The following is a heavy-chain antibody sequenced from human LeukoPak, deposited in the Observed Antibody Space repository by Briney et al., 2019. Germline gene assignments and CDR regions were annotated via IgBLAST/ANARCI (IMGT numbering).Heavy chain of an antibody. J-gene: IGHJ4*02. CDR1: GGSFSGYY. D-gene: IGHD5-12*01. CDR2: INHSGST. V-gene: IGHV4-34*01. Sequence: PSETLSLTCAVYGGSFSGYYWSWIRQPPGKGLEWIGEINHSGSTNYNPSLKSRVTISVDTSKNQFSLKLSSMTAADTAVYYCARTAGLYSGYVHFDYWGQGTLVTVSS. CDR3: ARTAGLYSGYVHFDY.